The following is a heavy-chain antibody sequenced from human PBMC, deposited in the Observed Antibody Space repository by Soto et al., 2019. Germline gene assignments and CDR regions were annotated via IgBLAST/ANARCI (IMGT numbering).Heavy chain of an antibody. V-gene: IGHV3-23*01. CDR3: AKFWAGGSYYRAYFYGLDV. CDR2: ISGSGGHT. J-gene: IGHJ6*02. Sequence: PGGSLRLSCAASGSTFTRHAMSWVRQAPGKGLEWVSVISGSGGHTFYADSVKGRFTISRDNSKHTLYLQMSSLSAVDTAVYYCAKFWAGGSYYRAYFYGLDVWGQGTRVTVSS. CDR1: GSTFTRHA. D-gene: IGHD1-26*01.